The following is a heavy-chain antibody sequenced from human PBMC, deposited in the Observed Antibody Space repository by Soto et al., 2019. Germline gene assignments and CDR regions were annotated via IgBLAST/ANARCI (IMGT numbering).Heavy chain of an antibody. V-gene: IGHV3-9*01. J-gene: IGHJ6*03. CDR3: AAFHYDILTGSKQRTYYYYYYMDV. D-gene: IGHD3-9*01. CDR1: GFTFDDYA. Sequence: GGSLRLSCAASGFTFDDYAMHWVRQAPGKGLEWVSGISWNSGSIGYADSVKGRFTISRDNAKNSLYLQMNSLRAEDTALYYCAAFHYDILTGSKQRTYYYYYYMDVWGKGTTVTVSS. CDR2: ISWNSGSI.